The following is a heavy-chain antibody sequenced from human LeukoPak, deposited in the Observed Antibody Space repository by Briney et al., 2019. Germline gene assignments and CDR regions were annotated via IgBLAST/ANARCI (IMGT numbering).Heavy chain of an antibody. CDR1: GYTFTRYY. D-gene: IGHD3-10*01. V-gene: IGHV1-2*02. CDR2: INPNSGDT. Sequence: ASVKVSCKASGYTFTRYYIHWVRQAPGQGLEWMGWINPNSGDTDYAQKFQGRVTMTRDTPINTAYMELRRLRSDDTAVYYCARLWFAPDHWGQGTLVTVSS. CDR3: ARLWFAPDH. J-gene: IGHJ4*02.